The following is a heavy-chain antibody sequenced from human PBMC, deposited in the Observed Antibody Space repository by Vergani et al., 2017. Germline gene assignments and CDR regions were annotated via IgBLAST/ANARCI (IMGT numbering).Heavy chain of an antibody. CDR3: ASYDFWSGYYPDEDWYFDL. J-gene: IGHJ2*01. D-gene: IGHD3-3*01. CDR2: IYHSGST. V-gene: IGHV4-38-2*01. CDR1: GYSISSGYY. Sequence: QVQLQESGPGLVKPSETLSLTCAVSGYSISSGYYWGWIRQPPGKGLEWIGSIYHSGSTYYNPSLKSRVTISVDTSKNQCSLKLSSVTAADTAVYYCASYDFWSGYYPDEDWYFDLWGRGTLVTVSS.